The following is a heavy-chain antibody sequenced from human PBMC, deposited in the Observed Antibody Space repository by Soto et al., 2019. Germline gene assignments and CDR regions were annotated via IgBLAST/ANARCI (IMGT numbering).Heavy chain of an antibody. CDR3: ARDGYGSGSYYIDY. J-gene: IGHJ4*02. CDR2: IWYDGSNK. Sequence: PGGSLRNSCAAAGFTFSSYGMHWVRQAPGKGLEWVAVIWYDGSNKYYADSVKGRFTISRDNSKNTLYLQMNSLRAEDTAEYYCARDGYGSGSYYIDYWGQGT. D-gene: IGHD3-10*01. CDR1: GFTFSSYG. V-gene: IGHV3-33*01.